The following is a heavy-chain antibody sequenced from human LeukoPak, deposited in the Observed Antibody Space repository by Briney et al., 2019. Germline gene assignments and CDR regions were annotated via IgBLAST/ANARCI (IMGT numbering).Heavy chain of an antibody. D-gene: IGHD2-21*01. CDR2: ISSSSSYI. J-gene: IGHJ3*02. Sequence: GGSLRLSCAASGFTFSSYSMNWVRQAPGKGLEWVSSISSSSSYIYYADSVKGRFTISRDNSKTTLYMQMNSLRAEDTAVYYCAKAYSPNAFDIWGQGTMVTVSS. CDR3: AKAYSPNAFDI. CDR1: GFTFSSYS. V-gene: IGHV3-21*01.